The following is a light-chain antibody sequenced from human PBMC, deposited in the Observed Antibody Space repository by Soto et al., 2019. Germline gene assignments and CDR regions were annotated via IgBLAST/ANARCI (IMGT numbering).Light chain of an antibody. Sequence: EIVLTQSPVTLSLSPGERATLSCRASQSGSGSYLAWYQQKPGQAPRLLISGASRRATGIPDRFSGSGSGTDFTLTISSPEPEDFAVYYCQQYGKSPLTFGGGTKVEIK. J-gene: IGKJ4*01. CDR1: QSGSGSY. CDR3: QQYGKSPLT. V-gene: IGKV3-20*01. CDR2: GAS.